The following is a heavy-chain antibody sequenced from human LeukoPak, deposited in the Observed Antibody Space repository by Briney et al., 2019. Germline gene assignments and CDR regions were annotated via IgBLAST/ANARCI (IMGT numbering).Heavy chain of an antibody. Sequence: SETLSLTCTVSGGSISSGGYYWSWIRQHPGKGLEWIGYIYYSGCTYYNPSLKSRVTISVDTSKNQFSLKLSSVTAADTAVYYCARAVDTAMVRWFDPWGQGTLVTVSS. CDR1: GGSISSGGYY. J-gene: IGHJ5*02. V-gene: IGHV4-31*03. CDR2: IYYSGCT. D-gene: IGHD5-18*01. CDR3: ARAVDTAMVRWFDP.